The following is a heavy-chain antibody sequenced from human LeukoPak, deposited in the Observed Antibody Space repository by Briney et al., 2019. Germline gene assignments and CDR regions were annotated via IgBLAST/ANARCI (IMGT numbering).Heavy chain of an antibody. Sequence: GESLKISCKGSGYTFATYWIGWVRQMPGKGLEWVGIIYPGDSDIRYSPSFQGQVTISADKSIRTAYLQWSSLKASDTAMYYCARKVGDEFDPWGQGTLVTVSS. CDR2: IYPGDSDI. CDR1: GYTFATYW. V-gene: IGHV5-51*01. CDR3: ARKVGDEFDP. D-gene: IGHD1-26*01. J-gene: IGHJ5*02.